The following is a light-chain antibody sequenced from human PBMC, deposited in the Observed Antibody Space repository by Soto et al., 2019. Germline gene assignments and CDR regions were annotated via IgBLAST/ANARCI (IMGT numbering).Light chain of an antibody. CDR2: GAS. V-gene: IGKV3-15*01. Sequence: EIVMTQSPATLSVSPGEGATLSCRASQSVSGNLAWYQQKPGQTPRLLIYGASTRATGIPARFSGSGSGTEFTLTISSLQSEDFAIYYCQQYNNWPPITFVQGTRLEIK. CDR3: QQYNNWPPIT. J-gene: IGKJ5*01. CDR1: QSVSGN.